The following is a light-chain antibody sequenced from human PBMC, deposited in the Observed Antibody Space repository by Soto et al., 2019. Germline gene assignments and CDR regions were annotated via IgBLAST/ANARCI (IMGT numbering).Light chain of an antibody. CDR2: DAS. CDR3: QQYNTWPLT. CDR1: QSVSSN. V-gene: IGKV3-15*01. J-gene: IGKJ3*01. Sequence: ETVMTQSPATLSVSPGERPTLSCRASQSVSSNLAWYQQKPGQAPRLLIYDASTRATGIPARFSGSGSGTQFTLTISSLQSEDFPVYYCQQYNTWPLTFGPGTNVHIK.